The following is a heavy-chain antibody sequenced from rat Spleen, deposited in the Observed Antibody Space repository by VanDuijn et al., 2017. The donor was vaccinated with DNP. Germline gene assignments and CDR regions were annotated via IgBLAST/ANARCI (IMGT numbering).Heavy chain of an antibody. CDR1: GFTFSNYY. CDR3: ARHDYSGHGFDY. CDR2: ISYDGGNT. V-gene: IGHV5S13*01. D-gene: IGHD1-1*01. J-gene: IGHJ2*01. Sequence: EVQLVESGGGLVQPGRSLKLSCAASGFTFSNYYMAWVRQAPTKGREWVAYISYDGGNTYYRDSVKGRFTITRDNAKNTQYLQIDSLRSEDTATYYWARHDYSGHGFDYWGQGVMVTVSS.